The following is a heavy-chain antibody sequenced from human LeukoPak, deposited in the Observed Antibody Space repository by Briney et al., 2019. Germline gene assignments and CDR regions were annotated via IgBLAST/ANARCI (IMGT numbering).Heavy chain of an antibody. J-gene: IGHJ6*02. V-gene: IGHV1-2*02. CDR1: GYTFTGYY. D-gene: IGHD3-9*01. Sequence: VKVSCKASGYTFTGYYMHWVRQAPGQGLEWMGWINPNSGGTNYAQKFQGRVTTTRATSISPAYMDLSTLSSDDTAVYYCASDLLYDILTGYPNYYGMDVWGQGTPVTVSS. CDR3: ASDLLYDILTGYPNYYGMDV. CDR2: INPNSGGT.